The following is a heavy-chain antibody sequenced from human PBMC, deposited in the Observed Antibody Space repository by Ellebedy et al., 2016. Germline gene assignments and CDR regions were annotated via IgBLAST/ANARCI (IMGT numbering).Heavy chain of an antibody. CDR2: ISSSSSYI. CDR3: ARDREPTYGDSTAGYYYYGMDV. D-gene: IGHD4-17*01. J-gene: IGHJ6*02. Sequence: GGSLRLSCAASGFTFSSHSMNCVRQAPGKGLEWVSSISSSSSYIYYADSVKGRLTISRDNAKNSLYLQMNSLGAEDTAVYYCARDREPTYGDSTAGYYYYGMDVWGQGTTVTVSS. V-gene: IGHV3-21*01. CDR1: GFTFSSHS.